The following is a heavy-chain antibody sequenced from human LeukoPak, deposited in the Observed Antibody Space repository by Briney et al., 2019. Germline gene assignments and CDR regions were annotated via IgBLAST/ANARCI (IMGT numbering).Heavy chain of an antibody. V-gene: IGHV3-48*03. CDR2: ISSSGSTI. Sequence: GGSLRLSCAASGFTFSSYEMNWVRQAPGKGLEWVSYISSSGSTIYYADSVKGRFTISRDNAKNSLYLQMNSLRAEDTAVYYCARLDPLVEGDYWGQGTLVTVSS. D-gene: IGHD6-13*01. CDR1: GFTFSSYE. J-gene: IGHJ4*02. CDR3: ARLDPLVEGDY.